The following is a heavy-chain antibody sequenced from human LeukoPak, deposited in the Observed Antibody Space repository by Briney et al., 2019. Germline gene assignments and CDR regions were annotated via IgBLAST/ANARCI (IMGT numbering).Heavy chain of an antibody. D-gene: IGHD6-25*01. CDR1: GFTFSSYW. CDR3: ARLVALAATYYFDY. V-gene: IGHV3-7*01. Sequence: GGSLRLSCAASGFTFSSYWMNWARQAPGKGLEWVASINHNGNVNYYVDSVKGRFTISRDNAKNSLYLQMNSLRAEDTAVYYCARLVALAATYYFDYWGQGTLVTVSS. CDR2: INHNGNVN. J-gene: IGHJ4*02.